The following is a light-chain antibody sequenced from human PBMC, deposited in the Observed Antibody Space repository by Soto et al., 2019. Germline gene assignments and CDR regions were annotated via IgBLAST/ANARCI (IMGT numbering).Light chain of an antibody. Sequence: DIQLTQSPSSVSASVGDRVTITCRASQDVSRWLAWYQQKPGKAPKPLIYDASRLQSGVPSRFSGSGSRTDFTLTISDLQPEDFATYYCQQANSIPLTFGGGTKVDNK. CDR1: QDVSRW. CDR3: QQANSIPLT. J-gene: IGKJ4*01. V-gene: IGKV1D-12*01. CDR2: DAS.